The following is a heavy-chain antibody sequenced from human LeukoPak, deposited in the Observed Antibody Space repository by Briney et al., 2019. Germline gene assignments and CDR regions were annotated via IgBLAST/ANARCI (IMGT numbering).Heavy chain of an antibody. CDR2: INPSGGRT. CDR1: GYTFTSYY. J-gene: IGHJ4*02. CDR3: TRGPKLGPAYFDY. Sequence: ASVKVSCKASGYTFTSYYMHWVRQAPGQGLEWMGIINPSGGRTSYAQKFQGRVTMTRDTSTSTVYMELSSLRSEDTAVYHCTRGPKLGPAYFDYWGQGTLVTLSS. V-gene: IGHV1-46*01. D-gene: IGHD7-27*01.